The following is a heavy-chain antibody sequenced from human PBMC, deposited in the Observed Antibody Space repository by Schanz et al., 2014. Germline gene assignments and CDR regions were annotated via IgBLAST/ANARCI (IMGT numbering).Heavy chain of an antibody. D-gene: IGHD3-16*01. Sequence: QVQVEQSGPEVKKPGASVTVSCQASGYTFSFTSYNVHWVRQAPGQGLEWLGWIRPDNGHTTYSQKVRDRVIFTTDTSANTAYMELRSLRSDDTAHYYCVRVPSRDVSFDLWGRGTLVTVSS. J-gene: IGHJ2*01. CDR3: VRVPSRDVSFDL. V-gene: IGHV1-18*04. CDR1: GYTFSFTSYN. CDR2: IRPDNGHT.